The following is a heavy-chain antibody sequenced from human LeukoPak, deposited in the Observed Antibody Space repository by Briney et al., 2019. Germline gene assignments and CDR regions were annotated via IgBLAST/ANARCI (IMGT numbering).Heavy chain of an antibody. CDR2: ITTGDST. J-gene: IGHJ4*02. D-gene: IGHD2-8*01. CDR3: ARVYLERLTAGYFDH. V-gene: IGHV3-23*01. Sequence: GGSLRLSCAASGFTFSTYVMNWVRQAPGKGLEWVSHITTGDSTYYPDSVKGRFTVSRDSSKNTLYLQMNSLRDDDSAAYFCARVYLERLTAGYFDHWGQGTQVTVSP. CDR1: GFTFSTYV.